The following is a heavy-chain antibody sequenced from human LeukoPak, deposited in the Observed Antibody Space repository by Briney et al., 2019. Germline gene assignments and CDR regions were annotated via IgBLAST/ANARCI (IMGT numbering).Heavy chain of an antibody. V-gene: IGHV1-69*05. J-gene: IGHJ2*01. D-gene: IGHD2-2*01. CDR1: GGTFSSYA. Sequence: GASVKVSCKASGGTFSSYAISWVRQAPGQGLEWMGGIIPIFGTANYAQKFQGRVTITTDESTSTAYMELSSLRSEDTAVYYCARDHLKRRRDIVVVPAAGGFVWYFDLWGRGTLVTVSS. CDR3: ARDHLKRRRDIVVVPAAGGFVWYFDL. CDR2: IIPIFGTA.